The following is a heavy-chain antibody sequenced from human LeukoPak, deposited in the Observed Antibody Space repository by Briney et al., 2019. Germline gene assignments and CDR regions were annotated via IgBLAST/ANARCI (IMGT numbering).Heavy chain of an antibody. CDR1: GGAISSYY. CDR3: ARERWHCRVNCYSVYYYALDV. CDR2: IYYSGST. J-gene: IGHJ6*02. Sequence: SETLSLTCSDSGGAISSYYWSWIRQPPSQGLELIGPIYYSGSTNYNPSLKSRVTISVDTSKNQFSLKLSSVTAADTAVYYCARERWHCRVNCYSVYYYALDVWGQGTTVTVSS. V-gene: IGHV4-59*01. D-gene: IGHD2-15*01.